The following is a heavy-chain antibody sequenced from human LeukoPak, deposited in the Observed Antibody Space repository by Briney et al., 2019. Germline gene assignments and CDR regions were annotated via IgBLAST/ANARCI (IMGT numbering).Heavy chain of an antibody. CDR2: IYYSGST. CDR1: GGSISSSSYY. Sequence: SETLSLTCTVSGGSISSSSYYWGWIRQPPGKGLEWIGSIYYSGSTYYNPSLKSRVTISVDASKTQFSLKLTSVTAADTAIYYCATEYCASSSCRFDSWGQGTLVTVSS. J-gene: IGHJ4*02. D-gene: IGHD2-2*01. V-gene: IGHV4-39*07. CDR3: ATEYCASSSCRFDS.